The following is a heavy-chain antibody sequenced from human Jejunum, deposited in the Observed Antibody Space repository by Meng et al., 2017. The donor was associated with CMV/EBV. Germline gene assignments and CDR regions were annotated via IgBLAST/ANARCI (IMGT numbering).Heavy chain of an antibody. D-gene: IGHD3-3*01. CDR1: GGSIGSGDYY. J-gene: IGHJ4*02. V-gene: IGHV4-30-4*08. CDR3: ARGSIFVSFDS. Sequence: QGLLQESGQGLVKPSQTLSLTGSVSGGSIGSGDYYWSWIRQHPGKGLEWIGYIHDTGSTSHNPSLKSRVDISLGTSKNQFSLTLNSVTAEDTAVYFCARGSIFVSFDSWGQGTLVTVSS. CDR2: IHDTGST.